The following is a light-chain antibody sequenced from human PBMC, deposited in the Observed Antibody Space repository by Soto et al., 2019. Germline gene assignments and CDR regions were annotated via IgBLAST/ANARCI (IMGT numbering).Light chain of an antibody. Sequence: EILLTQSPGTLSLSPGERATLSCRASQSVSSTYLAWYQQKPGQSPRLLIHGASSRASGIPDRFSGSGSGTDFTLTISRLEPEDFAVYYCQQYGSSPWTFGQGTKVDIK. J-gene: IGKJ1*01. CDR3: QQYGSSPWT. CDR1: QSVSSTY. V-gene: IGKV3-20*01. CDR2: GAS.